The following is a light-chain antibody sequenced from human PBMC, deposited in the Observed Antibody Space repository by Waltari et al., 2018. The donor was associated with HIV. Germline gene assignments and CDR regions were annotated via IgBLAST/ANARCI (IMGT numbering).Light chain of an antibody. J-gene: IGKJ1*01. V-gene: IGKV3D-15*01. CDR2: GAS. Sequence: EIVMTQSPATLSVSPGERATLSCRASETINNDLAWYQQKPGQAPRPRIHGASTRAAGIPARFRGSGSGTEFSLTNNYVQSEDFALYYCQQYNKWPPTFGQGTKVEIK. CDR3: QQYNKWPPT. CDR1: ETINND.